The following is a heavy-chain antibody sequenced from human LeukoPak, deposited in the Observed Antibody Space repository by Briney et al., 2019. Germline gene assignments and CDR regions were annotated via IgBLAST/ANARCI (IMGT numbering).Heavy chain of an antibody. J-gene: IGHJ4*02. CDR2: ISHDGSPK. D-gene: IGHD2-2*01. CDR1: GFTFSNDP. V-gene: IGHV3-30*01. CDR3: ARGESVAMGSIDY. Sequence: GRSLRLSCAASGFTFSNDPMHWVRQAPGTGLDWVAVISHDGSPKYYADSVKGRFTISRDNSKNTLYLQMDSMTTEDTAVYYCARGESVAMGSIDYWGQGTLVTVSS.